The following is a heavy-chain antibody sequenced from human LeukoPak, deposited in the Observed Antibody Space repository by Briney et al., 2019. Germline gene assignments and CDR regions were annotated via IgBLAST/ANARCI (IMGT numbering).Heavy chain of an antibody. D-gene: IGHD3-10*01. Sequence: GGSLRLSCAASGFTFSSYGMHWVRQAPGKGLEWVAFIRYDGSNKYYADSVKGRFTISRDNSKNTLYLQMNSLRAEDTAVYYCARQYYYGSGSYSFDYWGQGTLVTVSS. CDR3: ARQYYYGSGSYSFDY. V-gene: IGHV3-30*02. CDR1: GFTFSSYG. J-gene: IGHJ4*02. CDR2: IRYDGSNK.